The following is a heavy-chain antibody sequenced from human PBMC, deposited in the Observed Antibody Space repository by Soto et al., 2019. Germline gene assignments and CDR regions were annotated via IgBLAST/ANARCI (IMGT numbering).Heavy chain of an antibody. CDR1: GFSLSTSGMC. CDR3: ARIGHSITSKYYFDY. CDR2: IDWDDDK. J-gene: IGHJ4*02. D-gene: IGHD3-22*01. V-gene: IGHV2-70*01. Sequence: SGPTLVNPTQTLTLTCTFSGFSLSTSGMCVSWIRQPPGKALEWLALIDWDDDKYYSTSLKTRLPISKDTSKHQVVLTKTNMNRVDTASFYWARIGHSITSKYYFDYWGQGTLVTVSS.